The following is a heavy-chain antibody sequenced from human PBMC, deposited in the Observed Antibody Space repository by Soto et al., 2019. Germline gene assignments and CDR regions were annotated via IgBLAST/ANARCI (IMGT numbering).Heavy chain of an antibody. D-gene: IGHD2-15*01. CDR3: AKAGYCTGVSCYFYYFDS. J-gene: IGHJ4*02. CDR2: ISGSGATP. V-gene: IGHV3-23*01. CDR1: GFTFNNYA. Sequence: EVQLLESGGGLLQPGGSLRLSCSASGFTFNNYAMAWVRQAPGEGLEWVSGISGSGATPYYADSVKGRFTISRDKSKNARLLQMNSLSAEDTAVYFCAKAGYCTGVSCYFYYFDSWGQGTLVTVSS.